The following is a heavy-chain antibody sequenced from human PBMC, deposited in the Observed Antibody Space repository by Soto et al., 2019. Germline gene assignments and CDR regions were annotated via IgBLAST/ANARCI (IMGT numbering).Heavy chain of an antibody. V-gene: IGHV3-23*01. Sequence: GGSLRLSCAASGFTFSSYAMSWVRQAPGKGLEWVSGISVTGDTTYYADSVKGRFTISRDNSKNTLYLQMNSLRADDTAVYYCATLAIPYNWFDPWGQGTLVTVS. CDR1: GFTFSSYA. CDR2: ISVTGDTT. D-gene: IGHD5-12*01. CDR3: ATLAIPYNWFDP. J-gene: IGHJ5*02.